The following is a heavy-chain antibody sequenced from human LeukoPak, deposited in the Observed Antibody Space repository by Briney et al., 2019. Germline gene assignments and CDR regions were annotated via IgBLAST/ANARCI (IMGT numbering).Heavy chain of an antibody. CDR3: ATNYYGSGPDH. Sequence: GGSLRLSCAASGFTFSSYWMHWVRQAPGKGLVWVSRIKSDGSSTTYADSVKGRFTISRDNAKNTLYLQMNSLRAEDTAVYYCATNYYGSGPDHWGQGTLVTVTS. D-gene: IGHD3-10*01. CDR2: IKSDGSST. V-gene: IGHV3-74*01. CDR1: GFTFSSYW. J-gene: IGHJ4*02.